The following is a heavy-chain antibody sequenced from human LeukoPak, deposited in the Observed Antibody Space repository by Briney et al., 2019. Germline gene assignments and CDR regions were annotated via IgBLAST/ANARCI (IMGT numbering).Heavy chain of an antibody. CDR3: VRDNRSYNFDY. Sequence: PGGSLRLSCAASGFTFSRYWMHWVRQAPGKGLVWGSCIKSDGSSTSIADSAKGRFTISRDNAKNTVYLQMNSLRAEDTAVYYCVRDNRSYNFDYWGQGTLVTVSS. CDR2: IKSDGSST. V-gene: IGHV3-74*01. D-gene: IGHD1-26*01. J-gene: IGHJ4*02. CDR1: GFTFSRYW.